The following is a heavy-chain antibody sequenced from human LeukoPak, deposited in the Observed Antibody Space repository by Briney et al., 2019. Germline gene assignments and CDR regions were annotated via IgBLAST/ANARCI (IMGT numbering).Heavy chain of an antibody. D-gene: IGHD6-19*01. CDR2: ISGSGGST. J-gene: IGHJ4*02. Sequence: SWVRQAXGKGLEWVSAISGSGGSTYYADSVKGRFTISRDNSKNTLYLQMNSLRAEDTAVYYCAKESGYSSGWLDYWGQGTLVTVSS. V-gene: IGHV3-23*01. CDR3: AKESGYSSGWLDY.